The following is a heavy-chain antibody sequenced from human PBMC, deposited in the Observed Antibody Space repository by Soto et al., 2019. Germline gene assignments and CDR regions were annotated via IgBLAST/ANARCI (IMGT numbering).Heavy chain of an antibody. V-gene: IGHV3-30*03. J-gene: IGHJ5*02. CDR1: GFTFSSYG. CDR3: ARESAWFGELFGWFDP. CDR2: ISYDGSNK. D-gene: IGHD3-10*01. Sequence: GGSLRLSCAASGFTFSSYGMHWVRQAPGKGLEWVAVISYDGSNKYYADSVKGRFTISRDNAKNSVYLQMNSLRVEDTAVYYCARESAWFGELFGWFDPWGQGTLVTVSS.